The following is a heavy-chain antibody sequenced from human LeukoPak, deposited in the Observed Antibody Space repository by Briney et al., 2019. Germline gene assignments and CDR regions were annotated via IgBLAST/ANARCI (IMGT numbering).Heavy chain of an antibody. CDR2: ISYDGSNK. Sequence: GGSLRLSCAASGFTFSSYGMHCVRQAPGKGLEWVAVISYDGSNKYYADSVKGRFTISRDNSKNTLYLQMNSLRAEDTAVYYCAKEYGVSDAFDIWGQGTMVTVSS. CDR3: AKEYGVSDAFDI. CDR1: GFTFSSYG. J-gene: IGHJ3*02. D-gene: IGHD3-10*01. V-gene: IGHV3-30*18.